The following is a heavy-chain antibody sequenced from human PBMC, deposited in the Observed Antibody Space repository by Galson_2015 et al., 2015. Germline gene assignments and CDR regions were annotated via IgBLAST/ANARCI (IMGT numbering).Heavy chain of an antibody. D-gene: IGHD3-9*01. J-gene: IGHJ3*02. CDR3: AHRGPRYYDTLTGHHNWDAFDI. Sequence: PALVKPTQTLTLTCTFSGFSLNTGGVGVGWIRQPPGKALECLALIFWDDRKTYSPSLQTRVTVTKDTSKNQVILTMTNLDPMDTATYYCAHRGPRYYDTLTGHHNWDAFDIWGQGTVVAVSS. CDR2: IFWDDRK. CDR1: GFSLNTGGVG. V-gene: IGHV2-5*02.